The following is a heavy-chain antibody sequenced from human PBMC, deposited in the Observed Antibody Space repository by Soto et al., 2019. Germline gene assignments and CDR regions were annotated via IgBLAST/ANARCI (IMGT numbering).Heavy chain of an antibody. CDR1: GDSISRSHW. CDR2: ISHSGIT. J-gene: IGHJ4*02. D-gene: IGHD3-22*01. CDR3: ARVRYDRSGFDH. V-gene: IGHV4-4*02. Sequence: QVQLQESGPGLVRPSGALSVTCAVSGDSISRSHWWSWVRQSPGKGLEWIGEISHSGITNYNPSLKSRVTISGDKSMNQLSLKLTSVTAADTAVYYCARVRYDRSGFDHWGQGTLVSVSS.